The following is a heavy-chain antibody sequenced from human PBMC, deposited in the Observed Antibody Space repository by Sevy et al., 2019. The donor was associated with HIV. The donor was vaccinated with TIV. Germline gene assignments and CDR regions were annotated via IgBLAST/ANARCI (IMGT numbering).Heavy chain of an antibody. CDR1: GFSISNNY. J-gene: IGHJ5*02. CDR2: MYSGGSP. D-gene: IGHD2-15*01. CDR3: ARGYCGGGSCTAFDP. V-gene: IGHV3-53*01. Sequence: GGSLRLSCAASGFSISNNYTDWVRQAPGKGLEWVSVMYSGGSPYYADSVKGRFALSRDMSKNTVYLQMNSLRAEDTAVYYCARGYCGGGSCTAFDPWGQGTLVTVSS.